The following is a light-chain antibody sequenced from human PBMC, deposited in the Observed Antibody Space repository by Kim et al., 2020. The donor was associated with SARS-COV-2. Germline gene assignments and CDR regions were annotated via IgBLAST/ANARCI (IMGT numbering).Light chain of an antibody. Sequence: QTATLTCTGNNNNVGNQGAAWLQQHQGHPPKLLSYRNNKRPSGISERFSASRSGDTASLTITGLQPEDETDYYCSAWDSSLNAWVFGGGTQLTVL. CDR3: SAWDSSLNAWV. CDR2: RNN. J-gene: IGLJ3*02. CDR1: NNNVGNQG. V-gene: IGLV10-54*04.